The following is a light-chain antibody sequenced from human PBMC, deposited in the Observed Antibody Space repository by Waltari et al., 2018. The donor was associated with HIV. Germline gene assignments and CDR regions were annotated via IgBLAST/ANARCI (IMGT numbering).Light chain of an antibody. J-gene: IGLJ2*01. V-gene: IGLV2-18*02. CDR3: SSYTSSATGVL. CDR1: SSDVGSYNR. Sequence: QSALTQPPSVSGSPGQSVTISCTGTSSDVGSYNRVSWYQQPPGTAPKLMIYEVSNRPSGVPDRFSGSKSGNTASLTISGLQAEDEADYYCSSYTSSATGVLFGGGTTLTVL. CDR2: EVS.